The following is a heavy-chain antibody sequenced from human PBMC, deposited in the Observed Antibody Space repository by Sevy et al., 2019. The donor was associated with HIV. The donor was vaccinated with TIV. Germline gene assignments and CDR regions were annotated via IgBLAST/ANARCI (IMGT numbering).Heavy chain of an antibody. J-gene: IGHJ4*02. V-gene: IGHV1-2*02. CDR3: ARAGEAWAGTGAGGY. CDR1: GYTFTGYY. CDR2: INPNSGGT. D-gene: IGHD6-19*01. Sequence: ASVKVSCKASGYTFTGYYMHWVRQAPGQGLEWMGWINPNSGGTNYAQKFQGRVTMTRDTSISTAYMELSRLGSDDTAVYYCARAGEAWAGTGAGGYWGQGTLVTVSS.